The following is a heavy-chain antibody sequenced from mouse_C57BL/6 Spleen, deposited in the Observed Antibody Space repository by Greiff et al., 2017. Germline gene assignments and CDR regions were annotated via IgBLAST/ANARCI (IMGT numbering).Heavy chain of an antibody. D-gene: IGHD1-1*01. Sequence: VQLQQSGAELVQPGASLKLSCTASGFNIKDYYMHWVKQRPEQGLECIGRIDPEDGETKYATKFQGQATITADTSSNTPYLHLSSLTSEDTAVYYYERLGYYCDSYGDAMDYWGQGTSVTVSS. CDR2: IDPEDGET. J-gene: IGHJ4*01. V-gene: IGHV14-2*01. CDR1: GFNIKDYY. CDR3: ERLGYYCDSYGDAMDY.